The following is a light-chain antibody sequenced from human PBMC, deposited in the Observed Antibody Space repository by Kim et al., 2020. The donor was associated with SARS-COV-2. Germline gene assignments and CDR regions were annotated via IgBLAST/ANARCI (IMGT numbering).Light chain of an antibody. V-gene: IGKV3-15*01. CDR2: GAS. Sequence: VCPGERATLSCRTSQSVSSNLAWYQQKPGQAPRLLIYGASTRATGIPARFSGSGSGTEFTLTISSLQSEDFAVYYCQQYNNWPLTFGGGTKLEI. CDR1: QSVSSN. J-gene: IGKJ4*01. CDR3: QQYNNWPLT.